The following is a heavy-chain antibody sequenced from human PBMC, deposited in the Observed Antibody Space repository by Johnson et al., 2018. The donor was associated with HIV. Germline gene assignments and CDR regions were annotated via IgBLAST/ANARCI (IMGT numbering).Heavy chain of an antibody. CDR3: ARGGEKGAFDI. D-gene: IGHD7-27*01. CDR2: IRNKANSYTT. CDR1: GFTFTDHY. J-gene: IGHJ3*02. Sequence: EVQLVESGGGLVLPGGSLRLSCAVSGFTFTDHYMDWVRQAPGKGLEWVGRIRNKANSYTTEYAESVKGRFTILRDDSKTSLYLQMNSLKTEDTAVYYCARGGEKGAFDIWGQGTMVTVSS. V-gene: IGHV3-72*01.